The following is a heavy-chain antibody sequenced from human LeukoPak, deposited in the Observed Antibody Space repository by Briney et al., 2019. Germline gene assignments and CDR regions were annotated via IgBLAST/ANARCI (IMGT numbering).Heavy chain of an antibody. CDR1: GGSISSYY. J-gene: IGHJ5*02. V-gene: IGHV4-4*07. CDR2: IYTSGST. Sequence: PSETLSLTCTVSGGSISSYYWSWIRQPAGKGLEWIGRIYTSGSTNCNPSLKSRVTMSVDTSKNQFSLKLSSVTAADTAVYYCARDLLAGWGDIVVVPAAKGRSYNWFDPWGQGTLVTVSS. CDR3: ARDLLAGWGDIVVVPAAKGRSYNWFDP. D-gene: IGHD2-2*01.